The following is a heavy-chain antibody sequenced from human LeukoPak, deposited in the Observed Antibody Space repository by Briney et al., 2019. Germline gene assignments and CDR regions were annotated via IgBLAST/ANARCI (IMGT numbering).Heavy chain of an antibody. CDR3: AREKSAYDMYYYVDV. CDR1: GGSISSYY. CDR2: IYTSGST. J-gene: IGHJ6*03. V-gene: IGHV4-4*07. Sequence: SETLSLTCTVSGGSISSYYWSWIRQPAGKGLEWIGRIYTSGSTNYNPSLKSRATMSVDTSKSQFSLKLSSVTAADTAVYYCAREKSAYDMYYYVDVWGKGTTVTVSS. D-gene: IGHD5-12*01.